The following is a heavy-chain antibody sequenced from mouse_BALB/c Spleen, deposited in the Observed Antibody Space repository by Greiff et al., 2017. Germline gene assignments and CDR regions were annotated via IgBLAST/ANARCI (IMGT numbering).Heavy chain of an antibody. D-gene: IGHD4-1*01. Sequence: EVKVVESGPGLVKPSQTVSLTCTVTGISITTGNYRWSWIRQFPGNKLEWIGYIYYSGTITYNPSLTSRTTITRDTSKNQFFLEMNSLTAEDTATYYCARVLTGRDFDYWGQGTTLTVSS. CDR3: ARVLTGRDFDY. V-gene: IGHV3-5*02. CDR2: IYYSGTI. J-gene: IGHJ2*01. CDR1: GISITTGNYR.